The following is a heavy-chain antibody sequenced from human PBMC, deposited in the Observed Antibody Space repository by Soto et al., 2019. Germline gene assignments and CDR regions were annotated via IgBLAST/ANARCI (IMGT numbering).Heavy chain of an antibody. J-gene: IGHJ4*02. CDR2: INPKTGGK. V-gene: IGHV1-2*02. Sequence: WMCHAPRQGLDWMRWINPKTGGKTSAQTFKGRVTMSSDTSIATAYLELNSLTSDDTGVYYCARDSTGCPVVGRAAAPGALEYLGQGTPVTVSS. D-gene: IGHD2-15*01. CDR3: ARDSTGCPVVGRAAAPGALEY.